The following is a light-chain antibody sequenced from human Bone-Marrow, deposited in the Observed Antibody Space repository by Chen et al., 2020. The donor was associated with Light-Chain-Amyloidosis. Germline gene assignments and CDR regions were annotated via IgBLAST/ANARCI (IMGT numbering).Light chain of an antibody. V-gene: IGLV3-25*03. CDR3: QSADSSGTYEVI. CDR2: RDT. J-gene: IGLJ2*01. CDR1: DLPTKY. Sequence: SYELTQPPSVSVSPGQTARITCSGDDLPTKYAYGYQQKPGQAPVLVIHRDTERPSVISERFSGSSSGTTATLTISGVQAEDEADYHCQSADSSGTYEVIFGGGTKLTVL.